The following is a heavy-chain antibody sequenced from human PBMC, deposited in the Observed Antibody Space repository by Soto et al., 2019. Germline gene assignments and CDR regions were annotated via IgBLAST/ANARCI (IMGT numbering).Heavy chain of an antibody. CDR2: ISAYNGNT. CDR1: GYTFTSYG. D-gene: IGHD2-15*01. Sequence: ASVKVSCKASGYTFTSYGISWVRQAPGQGLEWMGWISAYNGNTNYAQKLQGRVTMTTATSTSTAYMELRSLRSDDTAVYYCARDPPPFYCSGGSCYRSMDYFDYWGQGTLVTVSS. V-gene: IGHV1-18*01. CDR3: ARDPPPFYCSGGSCYRSMDYFDY. J-gene: IGHJ4*02.